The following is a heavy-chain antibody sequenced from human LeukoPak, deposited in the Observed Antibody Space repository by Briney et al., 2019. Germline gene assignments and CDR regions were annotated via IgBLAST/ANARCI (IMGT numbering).Heavy chain of an antibody. D-gene: IGHD3-10*01. CDR2: ISGSGGST. Sequence: GGSLRLSCAASGFTFSSYAMSWVRQAPGKGLEWVSAISGSGGSTYYADSVKGRFTISRDNSKNTLYLQTNSLRAEDTAVYYCAKTLLLWFGEFSYFDYWGQGTLVTVSS. CDR1: GFTFSSYA. J-gene: IGHJ4*02. CDR3: AKTLLLWFGEFSYFDY. V-gene: IGHV3-23*01.